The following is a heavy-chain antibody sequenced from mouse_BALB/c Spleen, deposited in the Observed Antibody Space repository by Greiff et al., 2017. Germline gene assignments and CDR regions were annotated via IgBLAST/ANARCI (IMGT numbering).Heavy chain of an antibody. V-gene: IGHV5-9-4*01. Sequence: EVMLVESGGGLVKPGGSLKLSCAASGFTFSSYAMSWVRQSPEKRLEWVAEISSGGSYTYYPDTVTGRFTISRDNAKNTLYLEMSSLRSEDTAMYYCARRLLRRYFDVWGAGTTVTVSS. D-gene: IGHD1-1*01. J-gene: IGHJ1*01. CDR2: ISSGGSYT. CDR3: ARRLLRRYFDV. CDR1: GFTFSSYA.